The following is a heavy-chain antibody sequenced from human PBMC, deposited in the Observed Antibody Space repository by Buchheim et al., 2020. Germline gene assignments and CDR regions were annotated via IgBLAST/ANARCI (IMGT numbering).Heavy chain of an antibody. CDR3: AREARSKWLLSFGAFDI. D-gene: IGHD3-3*01. Sequence: EVQLVESGGGLVQPGGSLRLSCAASGFTFSSYEMNWVRQAPGKGLEWVSYISSSGSTIYYADSVKGRFTISRDNAKNSLYLQMNSLRAEDTAVYYCAREARSKWLLSFGAFDIWGQGT. V-gene: IGHV3-48*03. CDR2: ISSSGSTI. CDR1: GFTFSSYE. J-gene: IGHJ3*02.